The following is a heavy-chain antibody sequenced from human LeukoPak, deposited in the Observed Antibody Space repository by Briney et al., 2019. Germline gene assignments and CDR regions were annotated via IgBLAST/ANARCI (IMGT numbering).Heavy chain of an antibody. V-gene: IGHV4-38-2*01. CDR1: GYSISSGYY. CDR3: ARMDIVVVPAAIAGAFDI. D-gene: IGHD2-2*03. CDR2: IYHSGST. Sequence: PSETLSLTCAVSGYSISSGYYWGWIRQPPGKGLEWIGSIYHSGSTYYNPSLKSRVTISVDTSKNRFSLKLSSVTAADTAVYYCARMDIVVVPAAIAGAFDIWGQGTMVTVSS. J-gene: IGHJ3*02.